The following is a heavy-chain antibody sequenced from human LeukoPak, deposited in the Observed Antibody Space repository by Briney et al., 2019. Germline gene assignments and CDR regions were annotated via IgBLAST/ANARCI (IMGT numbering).Heavy chain of an antibody. D-gene: IGHD6-13*01. Sequence: SETLSLTCTVSGGSISSYYWGWIRQPAGKGLEWIGRIYSSGGTDYNPSLKSRVTMSVDTSKNQFSLKLSSVTAADTAVYYCARGIAAASERAFDIWGQGTMVTVSS. CDR3: ARGIAAASERAFDI. CDR2: IYSSGGT. V-gene: IGHV4-4*07. J-gene: IGHJ3*02. CDR1: GGSISSYY.